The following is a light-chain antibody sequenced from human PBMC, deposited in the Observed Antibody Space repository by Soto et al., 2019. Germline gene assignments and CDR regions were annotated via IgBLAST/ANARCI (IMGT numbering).Light chain of an antibody. V-gene: IGKV2-28*01. Sequence: DIVMTQSPRSLPVTPGEPASISCRSSQSLLHSNGYNYLDWYLQKPGQSPQLLIYLGSNRASGVPDLFSGSGAGTDFTLKISRVAAEDVGVYYCMQAIQTPPTFGQGTKLEIK. CDR2: LGS. CDR1: QSLLHSNGYNY. CDR3: MQAIQTPPT. J-gene: IGKJ2*01.